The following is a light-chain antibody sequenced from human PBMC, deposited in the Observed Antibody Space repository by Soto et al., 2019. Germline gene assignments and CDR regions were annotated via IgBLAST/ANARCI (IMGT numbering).Light chain of an antibody. CDR2: GNN. CDR3: QSYDNSLSGYV. J-gene: IGLJ1*01. CDR1: SSNIGAGYD. V-gene: IGLV1-40*01. Sequence: QPVLTQPPSVSGAPGQRVTISCTGTSSNIGAGYDVHWYQQVPGTAPKVLIYGNNNRPSGVPDRFSGSKSGTSASLAITGLQAEDEADYYCQSYDNSLSGYVFGIGTKLTVL.